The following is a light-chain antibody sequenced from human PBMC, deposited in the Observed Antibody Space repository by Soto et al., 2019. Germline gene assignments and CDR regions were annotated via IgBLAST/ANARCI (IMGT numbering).Light chain of an antibody. Sequence: QSALSQPASVSGSPGQSITISCTGTSSDVGDYNYVSWYQQHPGKAPILMVYDVSYRPSGISNRFSGSKSGNTASLTISGLQAEDDADYYCSSYTSTSVVFGGGTKLTVL. V-gene: IGLV2-14*01. CDR3: SSYTSTSVV. CDR2: DVS. J-gene: IGLJ2*01. CDR1: SSDVGDYNY.